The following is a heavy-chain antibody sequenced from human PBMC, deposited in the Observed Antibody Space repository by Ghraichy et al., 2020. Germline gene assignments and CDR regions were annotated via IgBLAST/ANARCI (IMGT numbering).Heavy chain of an antibody. V-gene: IGHV4-39*01. J-gene: IGHJ4*02. Sequence: ETLSPTCSVSGGSISSSSFHWAWIRQSPGKGLEWIGSIYYGGTTYDNPSLKSRVTMSVDTSSNYFSLKLSSVTASDTAVYYCARHGRNIRGWYGGYFDYWGQGTRVTVSS. CDR2: IYYGGTT. CDR1: GGSISSSSFH. CDR3: ARHGRNIRGWYGGYFDY. D-gene: IGHD6-19*01.